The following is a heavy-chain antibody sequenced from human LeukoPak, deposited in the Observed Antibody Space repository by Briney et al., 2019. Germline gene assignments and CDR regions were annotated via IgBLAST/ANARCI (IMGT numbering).Heavy chain of an antibody. Sequence: PGRSLILSCAASGFTFSRHAMHWVRQAPGKGLEGVVLISYDGSYKYYADSVKGRFTISRDNSKNMLYLQLNNLRAEDTAMYYCAKEAAAPSYYYYGLDVWGQGTTVTVSS. CDR2: ISYDGSYK. CDR1: GFTFSRHA. J-gene: IGHJ6*02. V-gene: IGHV3-30*04. CDR3: AKEAAAPSYYYYGLDV. D-gene: IGHD6-13*01.